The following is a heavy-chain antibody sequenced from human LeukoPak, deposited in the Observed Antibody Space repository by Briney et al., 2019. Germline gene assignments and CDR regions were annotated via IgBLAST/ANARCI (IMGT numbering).Heavy chain of an antibody. Sequence: PSETLFLTCTVSGGYIITSGHYWGWIRQPPGKGLEWIGSVYYTGVTSTNPFFRSRMSISVDTWKNQFSLNLTSVTAADAAVYYCARERSSSGGHNWFDPWGQGTLVTVSS. V-gene: IGHV4-39*07. CDR3: ARERSSSGGHNWFDP. D-gene: IGHD4-23*01. J-gene: IGHJ5*02. CDR2: VYYTGVT. CDR1: GGYIITSGHY.